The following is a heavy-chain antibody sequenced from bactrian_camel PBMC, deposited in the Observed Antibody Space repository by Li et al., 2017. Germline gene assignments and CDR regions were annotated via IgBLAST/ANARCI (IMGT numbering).Heavy chain of an antibody. D-gene: IGHD6*01. V-gene: IGHV3S40*01. CDR1: GFTFNSYI. J-gene: IGHJ4*01. Sequence: VQLVESGGGLVQPGGSLRLSCAASGFTFNSYIMSWVRQAPGKGLEWVSSICSGSAITYYADSVKGRFTLSRDNAKNTLYLQLNSLKTEDTAMYYCAKHGQYGGGRYYDYWGQGTQVTVS. CDR2: ICSGSAIT. CDR3: AKHGQYGGGRYYDY.